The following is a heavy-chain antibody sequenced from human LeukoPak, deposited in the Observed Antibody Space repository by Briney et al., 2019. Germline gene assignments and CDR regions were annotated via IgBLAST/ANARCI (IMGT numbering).Heavy chain of an antibody. CDR1: GYTFTGYY. CDR2: INPNSGGT. Sequence: ASVKVSCKASGYTFTGYYIHWVRQAPGQGLEWMGWINPNSGGTNNAQKFQGWVTMTRDTSISTAHMELSRLRSDDTAVYYCARDAVVVVAAKSGDAFDIWGQGTMVTVSS. V-gene: IGHV1-2*04. D-gene: IGHD2-15*01. CDR3: ARDAVVVVAAKSGDAFDI. J-gene: IGHJ3*02.